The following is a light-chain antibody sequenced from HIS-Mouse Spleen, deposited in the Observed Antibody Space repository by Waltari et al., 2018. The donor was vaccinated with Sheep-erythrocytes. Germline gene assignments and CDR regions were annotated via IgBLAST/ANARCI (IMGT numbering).Light chain of an antibody. CDR2: DAY. J-gene: IGKJ4*01. V-gene: IGKV3-11*01. CDR1: QSVSSY. Sequence: EIVLTQSPATLSLSPGERATLSCRASQSVSSYLAWYQQKPGQAPRLLVYDAYNRATRIPARFSGSGSGTDFTLTISSLEPEDFAVYYCQQLTFGGGTKVEIK. CDR3: QQLT.